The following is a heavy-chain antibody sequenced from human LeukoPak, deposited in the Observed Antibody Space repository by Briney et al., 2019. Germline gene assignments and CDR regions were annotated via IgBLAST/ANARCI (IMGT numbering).Heavy chain of an antibody. CDR3: TTQGGFDY. Sequence: GGSLRLSCAASGFSFSSYTMNWVRQAPGKGLEWVSSISSSSDNIYNADSVKGRLTISRDNAKSSLYLQMNSLRAEDTAVYYCTTQGGFDYWGQGTLVTVSS. CDR1: GFSFSSYT. CDR2: ISSSSDNI. V-gene: IGHV3-21*01. J-gene: IGHJ4*02.